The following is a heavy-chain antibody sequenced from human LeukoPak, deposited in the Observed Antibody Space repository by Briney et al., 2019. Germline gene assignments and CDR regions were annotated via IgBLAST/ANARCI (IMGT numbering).Heavy chain of an antibody. J-gene: IGHJ4*02. CDR1: GFTFSKYA. CDR2: ISGSGENT. D-gene: IGHD2-15*01. V-gene: IGHV3-23*01. Sequence: QPGGSLRLSCAASGFTFSKYAMTWVRQAPGKGLEWVSVISGSGENTDYADSVKGRFTISRDNSKNTLYLQMNSLRAEDTAVYYCAKDLGYCSGGSCYRYFDYWGQGTLVTVSS. CDR3: AKDLGYCSGGSCYRYFDY.